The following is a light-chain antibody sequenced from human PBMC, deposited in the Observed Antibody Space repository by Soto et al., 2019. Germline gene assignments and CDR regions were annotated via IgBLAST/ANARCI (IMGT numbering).Light chain of an antibody. V-gene: IGKV3-20*01. CDR2: GAS. CDR3: QQYGSSWT. J-gene: IGKJ1*01. Sequence: EIVLTQSPATLSFSPGERSTLSCRSSQSVSSYLAWYQQKPGQAPRLLIYGASSRATGIPDRFSGSGSGTDFTLTISRLEPEDFAVYYCQQYGSSWTFGQGTKVDIK. CDR1: QSVSSY.